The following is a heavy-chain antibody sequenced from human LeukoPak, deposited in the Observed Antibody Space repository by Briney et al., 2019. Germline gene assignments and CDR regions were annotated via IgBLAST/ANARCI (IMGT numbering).Heavy chain of an antibody. V-gene: IGHV4-4*09. CDR3: AGLLVGATTSPFDP. J-gene: IGHJ5*02. Sequence: SETLSLTCTVSGGSISSYYWSWIRQPPGKGLEWIGYIYTSGSTNYNPSLKSRVTISVDTSKNQFSLKLSSVTAADTAVYCRAGLLVGATTSPFDPWGQGTLVTVSS. CDR1: GGSISSYY. D-gene: IGHD1-26*01. CDR2: IYTSGST.